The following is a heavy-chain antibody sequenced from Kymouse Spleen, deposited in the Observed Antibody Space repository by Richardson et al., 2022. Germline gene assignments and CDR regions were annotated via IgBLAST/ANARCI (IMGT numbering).Heavy chain of an antibody. CDR2: IYYSGST. D-gene: IGHD3-10*01. CDR1: GGSVSSGSYY. V-gene: IGHV4-61*01. Sequence: QVQLQESGPGLVKPSETLSLTCTVSGGSVSSGSYYWSWIRQPPGKGLEWIGYIYYSGSTNYNPSLKSRVTISVDTSKNQFSLKLSSVTAADTAVYYCARDRYYGSGSYEGYYYYGMDVWGQGTTVTVSS. CDR3: ARDRYYGSGSYEGYYYYGMDV. J-gene: IGHJ6*02.